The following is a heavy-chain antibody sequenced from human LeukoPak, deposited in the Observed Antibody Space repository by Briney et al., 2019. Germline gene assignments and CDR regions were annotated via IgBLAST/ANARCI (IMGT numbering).Heavy chain of an antibody. CDR1: GFTFSSYG. D-gene: IGHD3-22*01. J-gene: IGHJ4*02. CDR3: ARVAGYYDSSGYHFDY. CDR2: ISYDGSNK. Sequence: GGSLRLSCAASGFTFSSYGMHWVRQAPGKGLEWVAVISYDGSNKYYADSVKGRFTISRDNSKNTLYLQMNSLRAEDTAVYYCARVAGYYDSSGYHFDYWGQGTLVTVSS. V-gene: IGHV3-30*03.